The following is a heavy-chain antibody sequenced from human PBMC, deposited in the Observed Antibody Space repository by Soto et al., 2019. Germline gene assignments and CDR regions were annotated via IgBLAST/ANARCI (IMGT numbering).Heavy chain of an antibody. CDR2: TYYRSKWYN. CDR3: ARERMGHFDY. D-gene: IGHD2-8*01. CDR1: GDSVSRNSAA. J-gene: IGHJ4*02. Sequence: PSRTFSLACAIFGDSVSRNSAAWNWTRQSPSRGLEWLGRTYYRSKWYNDYAVSVKSRITINPDTSKNQFSLQLNSVTPEDTAVYYCARERMGHFDYWGQGTLVTVSS. V-gene: IGHV6-1*01.